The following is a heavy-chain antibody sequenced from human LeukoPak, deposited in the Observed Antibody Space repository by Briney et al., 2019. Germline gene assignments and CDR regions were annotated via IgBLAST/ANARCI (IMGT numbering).Heavy chain of an antibody. Sequence: SETLSLTCTVFGGSISTYYWSWIRQPPGKGLEWIGDISYSGSTKYNPSLKSRVTISVDRSKNQFSLRLSSLTAADTAVYYCARQPDIGYYSNSWYKGAFDIWGQGTMVTVSS. CDR1: GGSISTYY. CDR2: ISYSGST. D-gene: IGHD6-13*01. J-gene: IGHJ3*02. V-gene: IGHV4-59*01. CDR3: ARQPDIGYYSNSWYKGAFDI.